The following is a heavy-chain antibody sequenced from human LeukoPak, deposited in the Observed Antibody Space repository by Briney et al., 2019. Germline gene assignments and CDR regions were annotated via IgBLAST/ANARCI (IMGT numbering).Heavy chain of an antibody. V-gene: IGHV1-69*04. CDR3: ARDSRYSSGWYGGDYYYYGMDV. CDR1: GGTFSSYA. Sequence: SVKVSCKASGGTFSSYAISWVRQAPGQGLEWMGRIIPILGIANYAQKFQGRVTITADKSTSTAYMELSSLRSEDTAVYYCARDSRYSSGWYGGDYYYYGMDVWGQGTTVTVSS. J-gene: IGHJ6*02. CDR2: IIPILGIA. D-gene: IGHD6-19*01.